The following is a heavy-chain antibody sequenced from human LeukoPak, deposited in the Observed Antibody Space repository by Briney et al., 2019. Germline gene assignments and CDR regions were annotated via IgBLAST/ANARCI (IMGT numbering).Heavy chain of an antibody. J-gene: IGHJ4*02. CDR2: ISAYNGNT. Sequence: ASVKVSCKASGYTFTSYGISWVRQAPGQGLEWMGWISAYNGNTNYAQKFQGRVTITADKSTSTAYMELSSLRSEDTAVYYCASSGYDLQGYYFDYWGQGTLVTVSS. V-gene: IGHV1-18*01. D-gene: IGHD5-12*01. CDR3: ASSGYDLQGYYFDY. CDR1: GYTFTSYG.